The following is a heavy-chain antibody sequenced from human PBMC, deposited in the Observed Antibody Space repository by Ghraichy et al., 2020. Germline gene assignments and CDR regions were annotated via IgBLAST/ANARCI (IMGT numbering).Heavy chain of an antibody. CDR2: INHSGST. D-gene: IGHD6-13*01. CDR3: ARVFHPRGQLVLGWFDP. Sequence: SETLSLTCAVYGGSFSGHYWSWIRQPPGKGLEWIGEINHSGSTNYNPSLKSRVTISVDTSKNQFSLKLSSVTAADTAVYYCARVFHPRGQLVLGWFDPWGQGTLVTVSS. V-gene: IGHV4-34*01. CDR1: GGSFSGHY. J-gene: IGHJ5*02.